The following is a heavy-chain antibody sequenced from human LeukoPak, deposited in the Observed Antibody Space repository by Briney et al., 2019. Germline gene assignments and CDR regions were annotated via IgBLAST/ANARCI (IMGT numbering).Heavy chain of an antibody. CDR1: GGSFSGYY. D-gene: IGHD2-2*01. J-gene: IGHJ4*02. CDR2: INHSGST. CDR3: ARGDTNCSSTSCFRSSSSWAFDY. V-gene: IGHV4-34*01. Sequence: PSETLSLTCAVYGGSFSGYYWSWIRQPPGKGLEWIGEINHSGSTNYNPSLKSRVTISVDTSKNQFSLKLSSVTAADTAVYYCARGDTNCSSTSCFRSSSSWAFDYWGQGTLVTVSS.